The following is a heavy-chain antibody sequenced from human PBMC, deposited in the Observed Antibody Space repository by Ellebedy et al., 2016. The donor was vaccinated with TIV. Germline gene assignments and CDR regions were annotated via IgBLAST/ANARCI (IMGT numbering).Heavy chain of an antibody. V-gene: IGHV3-7*01. D-gene: IGHD4-17*01. CDR1: GFSFRSYW. J-gene: IGHJ5*01. CDR2: IRGDSEK. Sequence: PGGSLRLSCEAFGFSFRSYWMSWVRQAPGKGLEWVANIRGDSEKYYVDSVKGRFTISRDNGKNSLYLQMHSLRPEDMAVYYCARRGSYGDYAVQINSWFDSWGQGTLVTVSS. CDR3: ARRGSYGDYAVQINSWFDS.